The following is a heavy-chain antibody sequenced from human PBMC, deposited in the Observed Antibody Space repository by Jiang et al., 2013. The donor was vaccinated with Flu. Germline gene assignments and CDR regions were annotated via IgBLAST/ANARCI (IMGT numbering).Heavy chain of an antibody. Sequence: SLTYTVSGGSISSYYWSWIRQPPGKGLEWIGYIYYSGSTDYNPSLKSRVTISVDTSKNQFSLKLGSVTAADTAVYYCARFRGGHDYWGQGTLVTVSS. V-gene: IGHV4-59*01. CDR3: ARFRGGHDY. CDR2: IYYSGST. CDR1: GGSISSYY. J-gene: IGHJ4*02. D-gene: IGHD3-10*01.